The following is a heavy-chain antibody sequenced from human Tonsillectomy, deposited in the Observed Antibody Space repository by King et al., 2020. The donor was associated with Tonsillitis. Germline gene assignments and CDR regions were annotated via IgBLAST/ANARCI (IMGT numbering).Heavy chain of an antibody. D-gene: IGHD3-10*01. J-gene: IGHJ4*02. CDR3: ARGALYGSGTIGAY. Sequence: VQLVESGGGLVQPGGSLRLSCAASGFTFSTYDMHWVRQATGKGLEWVSAIGTAGDTYYPGSVKGRFTISRENAKNSLYLQMNSLRAGDTAVYYCARGALYGSGTIGAYWGQGTLVTVSS. CDR2: IGTAGDT. V-gene: IGHV3-13*04. CDR1: GFTFSTYD.